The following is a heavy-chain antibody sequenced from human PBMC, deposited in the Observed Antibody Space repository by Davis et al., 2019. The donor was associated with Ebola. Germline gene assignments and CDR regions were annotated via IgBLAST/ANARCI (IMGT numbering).Heavy chain of an antibody. V-gene: IGHV3-7*03. D-gene: IGHD3-10*01. Sequence: PGGSLRLSCAASGFTFSSYWMSWVRQAPGKGLEWVANIKQDGSEKYYVDSVKGRFTISRDNAKNSLYLQMNSLRAEDTAVYYCARDEVAGNNWFDPWGQGTLVTVSS. CDR1: GFTFSSYW. CDR3: ARDEVAGNNWFDP. CDR2: IKQDGSEK. J-gene: IGHJ5*02.